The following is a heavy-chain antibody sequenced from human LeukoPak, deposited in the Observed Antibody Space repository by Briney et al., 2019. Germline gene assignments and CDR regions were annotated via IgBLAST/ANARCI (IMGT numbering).Heavy chain of an antibody. D-gene: IGHD1-1*01. CDR3: AREDVVLLDAVRYYYYSMDV. CDR2: INPSGGST. V-gene: IGHV1-46*01. J-gene: IGHJ6*02. CDR1: GYNFISYY. Sequence: ASVRVSCKASGYNFISYYMHWVRQAPGQGLEWMGIINPSGGSTSYAQKFQDRVTMTRDTSTSTVYMELSNLKSEDTAVYYCAREDVVLLDAVRYYYYSMDVWGQGTTVTVSS.